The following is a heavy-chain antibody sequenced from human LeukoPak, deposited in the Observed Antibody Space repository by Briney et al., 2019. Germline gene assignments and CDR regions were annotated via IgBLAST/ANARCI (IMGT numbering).Heavy chain of an antibody. Sequence: SETLSLTCSVSGVSISTSTNYWAWIRQPPGKGLEWIGSMFYRGSTYYNPSLRSRVTISVDTSKNQFSLKLSSVTASDTAIFYCARQGGWGGAASLIEFWGQGSLVTVSS. CDR1: GVSISTSTNY. CDR2: MFYRGST. D-gene: IGHD1-26*01. J-gene: IGHJ4*02. CDR3: ARQGGWGGAASLIEF. V-gene: IGHV4-39*01.